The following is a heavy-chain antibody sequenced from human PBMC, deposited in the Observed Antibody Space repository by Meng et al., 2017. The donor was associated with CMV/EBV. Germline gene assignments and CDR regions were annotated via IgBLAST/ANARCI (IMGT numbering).Heavy chain of an antibody. D-gene: IGHD1-14*01. CDR3: ASGGDGNPPVLDAFDI. V-gene: IGHV4-39*07. Sequence: SETLSLTCTVSGCSISSSCYYWVWIRQPPGKGLEWIGSIYYSGSTYYNPSLKSRVTISVDTSKNQFSLKLSSVTAADTAVYYCASGGDGNPPVLDAFDIWGQGTMVTVSS. CDR1: GCSISSSCYY. J-gene: IGHJ3*02. CDR2: IYYSGST.